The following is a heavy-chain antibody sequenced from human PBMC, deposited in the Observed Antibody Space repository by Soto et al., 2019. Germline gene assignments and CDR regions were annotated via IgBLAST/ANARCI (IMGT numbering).Heavy chain of an antibody. CDR3: ARHIAAGGTGNFDS. CDR2: IYYSGSS. Sequence: PSETLSLTCTVSGASVSSYYWSWIRQPPGKGLEWIGYIYYSGSSNYNPSLKSRVTISVDTSKSQISLKLSSVTAADTAVYFCARHIAAGGTGNFDSWGQGTLVTVSS. CDR1: GASVSSYY. J-gene: IGHJ4*02. V-gene: IGHV4-59*02. D-gene: IGHD6-13*01.